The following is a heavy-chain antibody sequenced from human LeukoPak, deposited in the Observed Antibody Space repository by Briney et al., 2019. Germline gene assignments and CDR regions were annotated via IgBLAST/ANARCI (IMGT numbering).Heavy chain of an antibody. D-gene: IGHD3-16*02. Sequence: ASVKVSCKASGYTFTSYDINWVRQAPGQGLEWMGWMNPNSGNTGYAQKFQGRVTMTRNTSISTAYMELSSLRSEDTAVYYCTRQKTYYDYVWGSYRYQPYFDYWGQGTLVTVSS. CDR3: TRQKTYYDYVWGSYRYQPYFDY. V-gene: IGHV1-8*01. CDR2: MNPNSGNT. J-gene: IGHJ4*02. CDR1: GYTFTSYD.